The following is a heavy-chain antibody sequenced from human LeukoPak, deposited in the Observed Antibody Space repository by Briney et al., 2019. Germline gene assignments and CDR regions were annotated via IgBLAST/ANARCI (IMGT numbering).Heavy chain of an antibody. D-gene: IGHD6-13*01. Sequence: GGSLRLSCAASGFNVRSNYMSWVRQAPGKGLEWVANIKQDGSEKYYVDSVKGRFTISRDNAKNSLYLQMNSLRAEDTAVYYCARGYSSSWHHYYYYMDVWGKGTTVTVSS. CDR2: IKQDGSEK. V-gene: IGHV3-7*01. CDR3: ARGYSSSWHHYYYYMDV. J-gene: IGHJ6*03. CDR1: GFNVRSNY.